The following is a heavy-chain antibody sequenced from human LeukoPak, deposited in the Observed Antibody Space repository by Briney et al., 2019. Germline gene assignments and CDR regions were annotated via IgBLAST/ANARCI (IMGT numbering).Heavy chain of an antibody. CDR2: ISGSGGST. CDR1: GFTFSSYA. J-gene: IGHJ4*02. V-gene: IGHV3-23*01. D-gene: IGHD2-15*01. CDR3: AKDLRRYCSGGSCSGFDY. Sequence: GGSLRLSCAASGFTFSSYAMSWVRQAPGKGLEWVSAISGSGGSTYYADSVKGRFTISRDNSKNTLYLQVNSLRAEDTAVYYCAKDLRRYCSGGSCSGFDYWGQGTLVTVSS.